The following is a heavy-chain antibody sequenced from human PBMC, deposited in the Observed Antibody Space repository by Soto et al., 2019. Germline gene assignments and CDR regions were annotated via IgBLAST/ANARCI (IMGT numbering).Heavy chain of an antibody. CDR2: IYHSGST. D-gene: IGHD3-22*01. J-gene: IGHJ4*02. V-gene: IGHV4-4*02. Sequence: SETLSLTCAVSGGSISSSNWWSWVRQPPGKGLEWIGEIYHSGSTYYNPSLKSRVTISVDTSKNQFSLKLSSVTAADTAVYYCARAPNDYDDYWGQGTLVTVSS. CDR1: GGSISSSNW. CDR3: ARAPNDYDDY.